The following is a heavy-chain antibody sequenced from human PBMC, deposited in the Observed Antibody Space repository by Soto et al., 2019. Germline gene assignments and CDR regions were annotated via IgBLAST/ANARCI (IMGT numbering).Heavy chain of an antibody. CDR2: IKQDGSDT. CDR3: ARDPVCSGGSCYDY. D-gene: IGHD2-15*01. Sequence: EVQLVESGGGLVQPGGSLRLSCAASGFTFSRYWMTWVRQAPGKVLEWVANIKQDGSDTYYVDSVKGRFTISRDNAENSLYLQMNSLRAEDTAVYYCARDPVCSGGSCYDYWGQGTLVTVTS. V-gene: IGHV3-7*01. J-gene: IGHJ4*02. CDR1: GFTFSRYW.